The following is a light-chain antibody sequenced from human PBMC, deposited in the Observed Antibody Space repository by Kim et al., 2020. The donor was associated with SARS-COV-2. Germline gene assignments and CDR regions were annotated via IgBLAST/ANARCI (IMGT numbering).Light chain of an antibody. V-gene: IGLV3-21*04. CDR3: QVWHSGSDQGGV. CDR2: FDS. Sequence: SYELTQPPSVLVAPGETARITCGGDNIGSKSVHWYQQRPGQAPVLVIYFDSDRPSGIPERFSGSNSGNTATLTISRVEAGDEADYYCQVWHSGSDQGGVF. J-gene: IGLJ3*02. CDR1: NIGSKS.